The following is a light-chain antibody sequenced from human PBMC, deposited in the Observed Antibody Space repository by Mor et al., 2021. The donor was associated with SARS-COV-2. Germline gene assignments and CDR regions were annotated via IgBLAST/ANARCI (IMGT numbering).Light chain of an antibody. V-gene: IGKV1-33*01. CDR1: EDISNN. CDR3: QQYAHPLFT. CDR2: DAS. J-gene: IGKJ3*01. Sequence: GSEDISNNLNWYQQKPGQAPNLLIYDASSLEGGVPSRFSGSGSGTTFTLTISSRQPEDIATYYCQQYAHPLFTFGPGT.